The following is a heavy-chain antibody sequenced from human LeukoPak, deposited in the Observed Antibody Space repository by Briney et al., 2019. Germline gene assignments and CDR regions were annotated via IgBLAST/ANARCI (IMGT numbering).Heavy chain of an antibody. CDR1: GFTFSSYR. J-gene: IGHJ4*02. Sequence: GRSLRLSCAASGFTFSSYRMNWVRQAPGKGLELLSSISSSSSYIYYADSVKGRFTISRDNAKNSLYLQMNSLRAEDTAVYYCARSRDGYNPKYFDYWGQGTLVTVSS. CDR3: ARSRDGYNPKYFDY. D-gene: IGHD5-24*01. V-gene: IGHV3-21*01. CDR2: ISSSSSYI.